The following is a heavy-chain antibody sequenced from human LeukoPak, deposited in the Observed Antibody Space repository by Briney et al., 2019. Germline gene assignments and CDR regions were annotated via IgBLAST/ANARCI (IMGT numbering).Heavy chain of an antibody. J-gene: IGHJ4*02. CDR3: AKDPGNDYGDFFDY. Sequence: GSLRLSCAASGFTFSSYGMHWVRQAPGKGLEWVAVIWYDGSNKYYADSVKGRFTISRDNSKNTLYLQMNSLRAEDTTVYYCAKDPGNDYGDFFDYWGQGTLVTVSS. V-gene: IGHV3-33*06. D-gene: IGHD4-17*01. CDR1: GFTFSSYG. CDR2: IWYDGSNK.